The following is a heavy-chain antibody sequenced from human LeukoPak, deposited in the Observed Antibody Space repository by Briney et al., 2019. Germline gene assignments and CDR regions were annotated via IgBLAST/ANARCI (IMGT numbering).Heavy chain of an antibody. J-gene: IGHJ4*02. CDR2: TSYDGGNK. D-gene: IGHD2-21*01. Sequence: PGRSLRLSCAASGFTFSSYPMHWVRQAPGKGLEWVAVTSYDGGNKYYADSVKGRFTISRDNSNNTLYLQMNSLRAEDTAVYYCATEGRANEVMNSWGQGTLVTVSS. V-gene: IGHV3-30-3*01. CDR1: GFTFSSYP. CDR3: ATEGRANEVMNS.